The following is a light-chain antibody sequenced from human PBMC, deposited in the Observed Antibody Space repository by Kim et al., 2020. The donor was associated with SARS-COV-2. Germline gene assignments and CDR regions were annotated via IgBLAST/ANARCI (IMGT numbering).Light chain of an antibody. Sequence: SYTISYTETINEVGNYNLVSWYRHRPGKAPKLIIFEVTKRPSGVSNRFSGSKSGDTASLTISGLQAEDESDYYCCSYAGSRYFVLFGGGTQLTVL. CDR3: CSYAGSRYFVL. CDR1: INEVGNYNL. J-gene: IGLJ2*01. V-gene: IGLV2-23*02. CDR2: EVT.